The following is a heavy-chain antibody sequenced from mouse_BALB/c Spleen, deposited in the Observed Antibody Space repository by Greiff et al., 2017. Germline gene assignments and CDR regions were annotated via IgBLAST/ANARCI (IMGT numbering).Heavy chain of an antibody. Sequence: QVQLQQSGAELVRPGSSVKISCKASGYAFSSYWMNWVKQRPGQGLEWIGQIYPGDGDTNYNGKFKGKATLTADKSSSTAYMQLSSLTSEDSAVYFFAREGGVLRGSYAMDYWGQGTSVTVSS. CDR3: AREGGVLRGSYAMDY. D-gene: IGHD2-14*01. CDR2: IYPGDGDT. V-gene: IGHV1-80*01. J-gene: IGHJ4*01. CDR1: GYAFSSYW.